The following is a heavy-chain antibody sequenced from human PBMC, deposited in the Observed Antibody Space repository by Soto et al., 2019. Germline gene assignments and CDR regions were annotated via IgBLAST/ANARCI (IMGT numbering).Heavy chain of an antibody. D-gene: IGHD3-16*01. CDR1: GFTFRSYV. CDR2: TSYDGSDK. J-gene: IGHJ1*01. CDR3: ARLRTTGGLDV. Sequence: QVQLVESGGGVVQPGTSLRVSCVGSGFTFRSYVIHWVRQAPGKGLEWVALTSYDGSDKYYGDSVRGRFTISRDNSRNTVNLQMNSLRLEATALYYCARLRTTGGLDVWGQGTRVSVS. V-gene: IGHV3-30*19.